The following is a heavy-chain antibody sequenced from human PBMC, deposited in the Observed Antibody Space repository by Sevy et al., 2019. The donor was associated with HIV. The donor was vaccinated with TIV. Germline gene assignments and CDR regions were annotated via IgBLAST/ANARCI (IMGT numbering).Heavy chain of an antibody. D-gene: IGHD2-8*01. CDR1: GFTFSKYS. CDR2: LTFGGGEI. J-gene: IGHJ4*02. V-gene: IGHV3-23*01. CDR3: AREGCTKPHDY. Sequence: GGSLRLSCAASGFTFSKYSMSWVRQPPGKGLEWVSTLTFGGGEINYADSVKGRFTISRDNSKNSVYLQMNNLRPEDTAVEYCAREGCTKPHDYWGQGTLVTVSS.